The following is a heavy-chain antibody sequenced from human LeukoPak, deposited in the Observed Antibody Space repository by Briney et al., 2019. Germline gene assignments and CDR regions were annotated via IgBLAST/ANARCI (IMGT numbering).Heavy chain of an antibody. V-gene: IGHV3-64*01. J-gene: IGHJ4*02. Sequence: GSLRLSCAASGFTFSSYAMHWVRQAPGKGLEYVSAISSNGGSTYYANSVKGRFTISRDNSKNTLYLQMGSLRAEDMAVYYCASSVSGWYGGVGFDYWGQGTLVTVSS. D-gene: IGHD6-19*01. CDR2: ISSNGGST. CDR1: GFTFSSYA. CDR3: ASSVSGWYGGVGFDY.